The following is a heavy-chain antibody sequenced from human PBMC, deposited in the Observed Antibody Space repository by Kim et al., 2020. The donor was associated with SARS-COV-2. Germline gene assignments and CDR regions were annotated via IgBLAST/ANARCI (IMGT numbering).Heavy chain of an antibody. V-gene: IGHV1-2*02. J-gene: IGHJ4*02. Sequence: GAPNYAQKFRGRVTMTRDMSISTAYMELNRLRSDDTAVYYCASLTGNFDYWGQGTLITVSS. CDR2: GAP. D-gene: IGHD7-27*01. CDR3: ASLTGNFDY.